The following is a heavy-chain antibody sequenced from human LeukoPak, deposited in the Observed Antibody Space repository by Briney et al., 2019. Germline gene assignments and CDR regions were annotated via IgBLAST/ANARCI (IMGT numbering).Heavy chain of an antibody. Sequence: GGSLRLSCAASGFTFSSYEMIWVRQAPGKGLEWVSAISGSGGSTYYADSVKGRFTISRDNSKNALYLQMNSLRAEDTAVYYCAKDRTTVTTSGMDVWGQGTTVTVSS. CDR3: AKDRTTVTTSGMDV. V-gene: IGHV3-23*01. CDR1: GFTFSSYE. J-gene: IGHJ6*02. D-gene: IGHD4-17*01. CDR2: ISGSGGST.